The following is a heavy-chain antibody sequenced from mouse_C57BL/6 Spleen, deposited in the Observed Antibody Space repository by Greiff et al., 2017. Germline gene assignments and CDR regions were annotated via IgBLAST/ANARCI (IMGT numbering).Heavy chain of an antibody. CDR1: GYTFTSYG. V-gene: IGHV1-81*01. J-gene: IGHJ4*01. CDR2: IYPRSGNT. D-gene: IGHD3-3*01. Sequence: QVQLKESGAELARPGASVKLSCKASGYTFTSYGISWVKQRTGQGLEWIGEIYPRSGNTYYNEKFKGKATLTADKSSSTAYMELRSLTSEDAAVYFCARRAEDAMDDWGQGTSVTVAA. CDR3: ARRAEDAMDD.